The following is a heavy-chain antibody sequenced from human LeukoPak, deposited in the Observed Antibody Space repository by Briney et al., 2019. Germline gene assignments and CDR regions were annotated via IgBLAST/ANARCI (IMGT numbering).Heavy chain of an antibody. D-gene: IGHD2-2*01. J-gene: IGHJ4*02. CDR3: AKWGSLYQYEVH. CDR1: GFTFSSYG. Sequence: GGSLRLSCAASGFTFSSYGMRWVHQAPGKGLEWVAFIRYDGSNKYYADSVKGRFTISRDNSKNTLYLQMNSLRAEDTAVYYCAKWGSLYQYEVHWGQGTLVTVSS. CDR2: IRYDGSNK. V-gene: IGHV3-30*02.